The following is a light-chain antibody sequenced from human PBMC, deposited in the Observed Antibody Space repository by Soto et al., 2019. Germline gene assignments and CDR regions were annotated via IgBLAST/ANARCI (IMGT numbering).Light chain of an antibody. Sequence: QSALTQPASVSGSPGQSITISCTGTSSDVGGYNFVSWYQQHPGNAPKLLIFEVKNRPSGVSSRFSGSKSANTASLTISGLQAEDEATYYCFSYTRITTLYVVFGGGTQLTVL. CDR3: FSYTRITTLYVV. J-gene: IGLJ2*01. CDR2: EVK. V-gene: IGLV2-14*01. CDR1: SSDVGGYNF.